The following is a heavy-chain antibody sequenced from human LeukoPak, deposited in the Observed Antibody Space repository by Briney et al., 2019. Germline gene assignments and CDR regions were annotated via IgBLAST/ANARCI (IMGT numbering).Heavy chain of an antibody. D-gene: IGHD3-10*01. Sequence: GESLRLSCAASGFTFSSYSMNWVRQAPGKGLEWVSSISSSSSYIYYADSVKGRFTISRDNAKNSLYLQMNSLRPEDTAVYYCARGITGSRWGQGTLVTISS. CDR3: ARGITGSR. V-gene: IGHV3-21*01. J-gene: IGHJ4*02. CDR2: ISSSSSYI. CDR1: GFTFSSYS.